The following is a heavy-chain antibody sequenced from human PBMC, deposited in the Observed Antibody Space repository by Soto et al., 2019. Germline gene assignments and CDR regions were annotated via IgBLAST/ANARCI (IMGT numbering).Heavy chain of an antibody. J-gene: IGHJ3*01. V-gene: IGHV1-2*02. Sequence: ASVKVSCKTSGYTFVDHYLYWVRQAPGQGLEWMGWINPRNGDKKYAQKFQGRVTMIRDTIITTTYMDLSALTSDDTAVYYCARAGVTRIEVHVVWGEGKTGTGS. D-gene: IGHD3-3*01. CDR2: INPRNGDK. CDR3: ARAGVTRIEVHVV. CDR1: GYTFVDHY.